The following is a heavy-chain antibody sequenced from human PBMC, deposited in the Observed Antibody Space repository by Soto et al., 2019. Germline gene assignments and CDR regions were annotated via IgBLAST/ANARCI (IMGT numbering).Heavy chain of an antibody. Sequence: GGSLRLSCAASGFTFSSYSMNWVRQAPGKGLEWVSYISSSSSTIYYADSVKGRFTISRDNAKNSLYLQMNSLRDEDTAAYYCARRGNYVYYYGMDVWVQGTTVTVSS. CDR1: GFTFSSYS. V-gene: IGHV3-48*02. CDR2: ISSSSSTI. J-gene: IGHJ6*02. D-gene: IGHD1-26*01. CDR3: ARRGNYVYYYGMDV.